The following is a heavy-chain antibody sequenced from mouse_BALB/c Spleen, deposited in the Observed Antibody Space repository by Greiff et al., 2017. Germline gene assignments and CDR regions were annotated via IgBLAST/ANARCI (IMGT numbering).Heavy chain of an antibody. Sequence: EVHLVESGPGLVKPSQSLSLTCSVTGYSITSGYYWNWIRQFPGNKLEWMGYISYDGSNNYNPSLKNRISITRDTSKNQFFLKLNSVTTEDTATYYCARVQLGHYFDYWGQGTTLTVSS. CDR1: GYSITSGYY. CDR2: ISYDGSN. CDR3: ARVQLGHYFDY. V-gene: IGHV3-6*02. J-gene: IGHJ2*01. D-gene: IGHD4-1*02.